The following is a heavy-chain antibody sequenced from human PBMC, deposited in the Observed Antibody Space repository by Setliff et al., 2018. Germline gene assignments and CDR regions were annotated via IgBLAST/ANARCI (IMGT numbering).Heavy chain of an antibody. V-gene: IGHV1-18*01. CDR3: ARAPRLEWILPTFDY. D-gene: IGHD3-3*01. CDR1: DYAFVSYG. Sequence: ASVKVSCKASDYAFVSYGLSWMRQAPGQGLEWLGWISAYTGKADYAHNFQDRLTMTTDTPTNTAYMELRSLTSDDTAVYFCARAPRLEWILPTFDYWVQGTPVTVSS. CDR2: ISAYTGKA. J-gene: IGHJ4*02.